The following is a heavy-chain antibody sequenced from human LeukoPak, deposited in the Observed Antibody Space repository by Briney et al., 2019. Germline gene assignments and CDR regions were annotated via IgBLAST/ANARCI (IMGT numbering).Heavy chain of an antibody. Sequence: SQTLSLTCAISGDSVSSNSAAWSWIRQSPSRGLEWLGRTYYRSKRYNDYTASVKSRITINPDTSKNQFSLQLNSVTPEDTAVYYCATDGGNYGNFYGMDVWGQGTTVTVSS. CDR3: ATDGGNYGNFYGMDV. CDR2: TYYRSKRYN. V-gene: IGHV6-1*01. J-gene: IGHJ6*02. D-gene: IGHD1-7*01. CDR1: GDSVSSNSAA.